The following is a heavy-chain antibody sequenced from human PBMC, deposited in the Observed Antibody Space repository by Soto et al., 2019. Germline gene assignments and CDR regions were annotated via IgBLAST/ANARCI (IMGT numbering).Heavy chain of an antibody. Sequence: QGQLVQSGAEVKKPGASVKVSCKASGYTFTRYGISWVRQAPGQGLEWMGWISGYNGDTNYAQKFQGRVTMTVDTSSTTALMEVRSLTSDDRGVDYCAKNGRPPYYYYGMDVWGQGTTVTVSS. D-gene: IGHD2-8*01. J-gene: IGHJ6*02. CDR3: AKNGRPPYYYYGMDV. CDR1: GYTFTRYG. V-gene: IGHV1-18*01. CDR2: ISGYNGDT.